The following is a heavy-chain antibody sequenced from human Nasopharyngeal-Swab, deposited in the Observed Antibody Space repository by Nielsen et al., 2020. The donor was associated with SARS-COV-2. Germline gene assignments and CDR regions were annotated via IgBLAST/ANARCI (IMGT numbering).Heavy chain of an antibody. CDR1: GVSFSGYH. CDR2: ITRSGNT. Sequence: SETLSLTCSLYGVSFSGYHWGWIRQSPGKRLEWIGDITRSGNTNYNPALKSRVIMSVATSKDEFSLKLTSVTAAGTAIYFCARVNNGGGIVPASYSFFMDVWGKGTSVAVSS. D-gene: IGHD2-2*01. V-gene: IGHV4-34*01. CDR3: ARVNNGGGIVPASYSFFMDV. J-gene: IGHJ6*03.